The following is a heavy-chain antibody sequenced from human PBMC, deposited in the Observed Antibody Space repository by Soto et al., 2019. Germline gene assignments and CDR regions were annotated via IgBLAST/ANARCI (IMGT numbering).Heavy chain of an antibody. Sequence: GGSLRLSCAASGFTFSSYSMNWVRQAPGKGLEWVSYISSSSSTIYYADSVKGRFTISRDNAKNSLYLQMNSLRAEDTAVYYCARDRGYSGYDGIDYWGQGTLVTVSS. CDR2: ISSSSSTI. J-gene: IGHJ4*02. CDR1: GFTFSSYS. V-gene: IGHV3-48*01. CDR3: ARDRGYSGYDGIDY. D-gene: IGHD5-12*01.